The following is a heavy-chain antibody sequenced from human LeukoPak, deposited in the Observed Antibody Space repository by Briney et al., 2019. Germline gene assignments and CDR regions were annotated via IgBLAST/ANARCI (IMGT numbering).Heavy chain of an antibody. Sequence: GGSLRLSCAASGFAFSTYSMNWVRQAPGEGLEGIASISSGSSRVYYSDSVKGRFTISRDNAKNSLFLQLISLRDEDTAVYYCARDLAVGVPQGFWSNYFKGDYYYGMDVWGQGTTVTVSS. CDR3: ARDLAVGVPQGFWSNYFKGDYYYGMDV. V-gene: IGHV3-48*02. CDR2: ISSGSSRV. D-gene: IGHD3-3*01. CDR1: GFAFSTYS. J-gene: IGHJ6*02.